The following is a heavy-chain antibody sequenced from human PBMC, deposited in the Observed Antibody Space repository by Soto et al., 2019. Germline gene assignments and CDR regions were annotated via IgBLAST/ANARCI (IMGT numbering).Heavy chain of an antibody. CDR3: GRGASGSYRLDY. J-gene: IGHJ4*02. V-gene: IGHV3-74*01. CDR1: GFTFSSYW. CDR2: INGDGSST. D-gene: IGHD3-10*01. Sequence: EVQLVESGGGLVQPGGSLRLSCAASGFTFSSYWMHWVRQAPGKGLVWVSRINGDGSSTNYADSVKGQFTISRDNAKNTLYLQMNSLRAEDTAVYYCGRGASGSYRLDYWGQGTLVTVSS.